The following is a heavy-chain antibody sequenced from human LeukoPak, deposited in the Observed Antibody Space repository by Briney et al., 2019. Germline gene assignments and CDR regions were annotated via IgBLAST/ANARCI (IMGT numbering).Heavy chain of an antibody. V-gene: IGHV3-15*01. CDR2: IRTKTDGGTP. J-gene: IGHJ4*02. Sequence: GGSLRLSCAASGFTFSYHWMTWVRQAPGKGLEWVGRIRTKTDGGTPDYAAPVKGRFTISRDDSKNTLYLQMNSLKTDDTAVYYCATYYYDNIWGPNYWGQGTLVTVSS. D-gene: IGHD3-16*01. CDR1: GFTFSYHW. CDR3: ATYYYDNIWGPNY.